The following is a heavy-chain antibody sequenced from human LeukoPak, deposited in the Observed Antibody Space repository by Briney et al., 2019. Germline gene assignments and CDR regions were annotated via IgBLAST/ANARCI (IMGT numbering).Heavy chain of an antibody. CDR2: ISSSSSTI. CDR3: ARETYYYDSSGFYNWFDP. Sequence: GGSLRLSCAASGFTFSSYSMNWVRQAPGEGLEWVSYISSSSSTIYYADSVKGRFTISRDNAKNSLYLQMNSLRAEDTAVYYCARETYYYDSSGFYNWFDPWGQGTLVTVSS. J-gene: IGHJ5*02. CDR1: GFTFSSYS. D-gene: IGHD3-22*01. V-gene: IGHV3-48*01.